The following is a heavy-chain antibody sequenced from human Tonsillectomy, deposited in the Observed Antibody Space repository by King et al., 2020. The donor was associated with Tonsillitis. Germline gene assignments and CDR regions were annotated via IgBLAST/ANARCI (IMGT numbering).Heavy chain of an antibody. CDR3: AGRKYDSLTGSFDP. J-gene: IGHJ5*02. Sequence: QLQESGPGLVKPSETLSLTCTVSGDSISTSDYYWGWIRQPPGKGLEWIGSFYYSGSTYYNLSLKSRVTISVDMSKNQFSLKLSSVTAADTAVYYCAGRKYDSLTGSFDPWGQGTLVTVSS. CDR1: GDSISTSDYY. CDR2: FYYSGST. D-gene: IGHD3-9*01. V-gene: IGHV4-39*01.